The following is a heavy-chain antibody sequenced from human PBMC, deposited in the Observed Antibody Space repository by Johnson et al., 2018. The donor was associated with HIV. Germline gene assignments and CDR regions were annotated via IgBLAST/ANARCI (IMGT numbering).Heavy chain of an antibody. CDR1: GFTFSSYA. CDR3: ASGDRSI. V-gene: IGHV3-30*04. J-gene: IGHJ3*02. Sequence: VQLMESGGGLVQPGRSLRLSCAASGFTFSSYAMHWVRQAPGKGLEWVAVISYDGSNKYYADSVKGRFTISRDNSKNTLYLQMDSLRVEDTAVYYCASGDRSIWGQGTMVTVSS. CDR2: ISYDGSNK. D-gene: IGHD7-27*01.